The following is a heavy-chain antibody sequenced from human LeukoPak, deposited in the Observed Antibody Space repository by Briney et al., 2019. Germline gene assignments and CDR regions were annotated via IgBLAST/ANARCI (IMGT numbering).Heavy chain of an antibody. J-gene: IGHJ4*02. D-gene: IGHD6-13*01. Sequence: GGSLRLSCAASGFTFSSYGMHWVRQAPGKGLEWVAFIRYDGSNKYYADSVKGRFTISRDNSKNTLYLQMNSLRAEDTAVYYCAKDQSSSWYGTIGYWGQGTLVTVSS. CDR3: AKDQSSSWYGTIGY. V-gene: IGHV3-30*02. CDR2: IRYDGSNK. CDR1: GFTFSSYG.